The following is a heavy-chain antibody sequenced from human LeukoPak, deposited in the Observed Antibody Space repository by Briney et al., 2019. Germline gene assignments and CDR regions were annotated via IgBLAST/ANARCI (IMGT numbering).Heavy chain of an antibody. Sequence: SETLSLTCTVSGGSISSYYWSWIRQPPGKGLEYIGYIYYSGYTNYNPSLKSRVTISVYTSKNQFSLQLSSVTAADTAVYYCARTMPALPGYTSVWYENYFDYWGQGTLVTVSS. CDR3: ARTMPALPGYTSVWYENYFDY. J-gene: IGHJ4*02. V-gene: IGHV4-59*01. D-gene: IGHD6-19*01. CDR2: IYYSGYT. CDR1: GGSISSYY.